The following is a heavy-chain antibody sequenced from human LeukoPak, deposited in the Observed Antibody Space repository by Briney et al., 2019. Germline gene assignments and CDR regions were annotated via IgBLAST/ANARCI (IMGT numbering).Heavy chain of an antibody. J-gene: IGHJ5*02. Sequence: GGSLRLSCAASGFTFSDYWMMWVRQARGKGREGVAQIKVDGSEKYYVDSVRGRFTISRDNAKNSLDLQMNTLRVEDTAVYYCVRDATRGGDLDHWGQGTLVTLSS. D-gene: IGHD2-21*01. CDR1: GFTFSDYW. CDR3: VRDATRGGDLDH. V-gene: IGHV3-7*01. CDR2: IKVDGSEK.